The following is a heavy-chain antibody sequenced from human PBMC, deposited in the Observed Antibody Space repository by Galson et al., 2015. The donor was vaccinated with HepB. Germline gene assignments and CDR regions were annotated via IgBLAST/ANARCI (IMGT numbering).Heavy chain of an antibody. CDR3: ARAGTLWFGELLGYYYYGMDV. Sequence: SVKVSCKASGYTFTSYGISWVRQAPGQGLEWMGWISAYNGNTNYAQKLQGRVTMTTDTSTSTAYMELRSLRSDDTAVYYCARAGTLWFGELLGYYYYGMDVWGQGTTVTVSS. J-gene: IGHJ6*02. CDR1: GYTFTSYG. CDR2: ISAYNGNT. D-gene: IGHD3-10*01. V-gene: IGHV1-18*01.